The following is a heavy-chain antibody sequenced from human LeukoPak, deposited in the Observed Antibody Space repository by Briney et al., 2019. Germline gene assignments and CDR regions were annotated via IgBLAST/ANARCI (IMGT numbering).Heavy chain of an antibody. CDR1: GYTFTGYY. J-gene: IGHJ4*02. CDR2: INPSTGNT. Sequence: ASVKVSCKASGYTFTGYYLHWVRQAPGQGLEWMGIINPSTGNTNYARKFQGRVTMTRDTSTSTVYMELSSLRSEDTAVYYCAREESGGYFDYWGQGAVVTVSS. D-gene: IGHD2-8*02. CDR3: AREESGGYFDY. V-gene: IGHV1-46*01.